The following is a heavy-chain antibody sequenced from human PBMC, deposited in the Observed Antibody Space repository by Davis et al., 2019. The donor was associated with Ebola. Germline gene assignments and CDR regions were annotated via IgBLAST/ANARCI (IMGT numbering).Heavy chain of an antibody. V-gene: IGHV3-30*14. CDR2: ISYDGSNK. J-gene: IGHJ6*02. CDR1: GFTFSSYA. D-gene: IGHD3-22*01. Sequence: GGSLRLSCAASGFTFSSYAMHWVRQAPGKGLEWVAVISYDGSNKYYADSVKGRFTISRDNSKNTLYLQMNSLRAEDTAVYYCARDNGKDYYDSSGYLWHYYYGMDVWGQGTTVTVSS. CDR3: ARDNGKDYYDSSGYLWHYYYGMDV.